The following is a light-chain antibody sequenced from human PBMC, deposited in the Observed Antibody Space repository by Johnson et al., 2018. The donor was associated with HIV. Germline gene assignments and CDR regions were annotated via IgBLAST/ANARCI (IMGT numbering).Light chain of an antibody. V-gene: IGLV1-51*02. CDR1: NSNIGNNY. Sequence: HSVLTQPPSVSAAPGQKVTISCSGSNSNIGNNYVSWYRQLPGTAPKLLIYENNKRPSGIPDRFSGSKSGTSATLGITGLQTGDEADYYCGTWDSSLSAGVFGTGTEVTVL. CDR3: GTWDSSLSAGV. CDR2: ENN. J-gene: IGLJ1*01.